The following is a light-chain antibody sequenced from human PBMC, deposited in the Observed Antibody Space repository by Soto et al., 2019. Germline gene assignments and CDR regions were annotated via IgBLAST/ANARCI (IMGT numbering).Light chain of an antibody. CDR3: QQYDTSPRVT. CDR1: QSVNSNY. Sequence: EIVLTQSPGTLSLSPGERATLSCRASQSVNSNYLAWYQQKPGQAPRLLIYGASSRATGVPDRFTGSGSGTDFTLIINRLEPEDFAVYYCQQYDTSPRVTFGPGTKVDAK. V-gene: IGKV3-20*01. CDR2: GAS. J-gene: IGKJ3*01.